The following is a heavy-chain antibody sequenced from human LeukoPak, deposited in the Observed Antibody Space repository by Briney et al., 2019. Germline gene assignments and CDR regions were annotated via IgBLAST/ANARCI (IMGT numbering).Heavy chain of an antibody. V-gene: IGHV1-2*02. D-gene: IGHD3-10*01. J-gene: IGHJ4*02. CDR3: ERDMGLLWFGELLTDY. CDR2: INPNSGGT. Sequence: GASVKVSCKASGYTFTGYYMHWVRQAPGQGLEWMGWINPNSGGTNYAQKFQGRVTMTRDTSISTAYMELSRLRSDDTAVYYCERDMGLLWFGELLTDYWGQGTLVTVSS. CDR1: GYTFTGYY.